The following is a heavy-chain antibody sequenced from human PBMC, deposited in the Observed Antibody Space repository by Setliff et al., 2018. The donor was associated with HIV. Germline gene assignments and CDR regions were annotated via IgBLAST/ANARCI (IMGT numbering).Heavy chain of an antibody. J-gene: IGHJ3*02. Sequence: PSETLSLTCTVSGGSFSSGGYYWSWIRQHPGQGQEWIGYIYYSGSTYNNPSLKSRITISIDTSKNQFSLKLSSVTAADTAIYDCARVPRITTLRNAFDIWGQGTMVTVSS. V-gene: IGHV4-31*03. CDR2: IYYSGST. CDR1: GGSFSSGGYY. CDR3: ARVPRITTLRNAFDI. D-gene: IGHD3-3*01.